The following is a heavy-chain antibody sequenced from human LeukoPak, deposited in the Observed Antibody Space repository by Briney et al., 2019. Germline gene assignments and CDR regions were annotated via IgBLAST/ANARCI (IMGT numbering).Heavy chain of an antibody. Sequence: GGSLRLSCAASGFTFSSYSMNWVRQAPGKGLEWVSSISSSSSYIYYADSVKGRFTISRDNAKNSLYLQMNSLRAEDTAVYCCARDDYDILTGYYTVYFDYWGQGTLVTVSS. J-gene: IGHJ4*02. D-gene: IGHD3-9*01. CDR3: ARDDYDILTGYYTVYFDY. CDR2: ISSSSSYI. CDR1: GFTFSSYS. V-gene: IGHV3-21*01.